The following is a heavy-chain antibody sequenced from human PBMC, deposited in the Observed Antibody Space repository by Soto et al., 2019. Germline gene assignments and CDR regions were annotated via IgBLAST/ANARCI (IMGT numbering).Heavy chain of an antibody. Sequence: GGSLRLSCAASGFTFSSYSMNWVRQAPGKGLEWVSYISSSSSTIYYADSVKGRFTISRDNAKNSLYLQMNSLRDEDTAVYYCAKDARYSGYDFNWFDPWGQGTLVTVSS. V-gene: IGHV3-48*02. J-gene: IGHJ5*02. CDR1: GFTFSSYS. D-gene: IGHD5-12*01. CDR2: ISSSSSTI. CDR3: AKDARYSGYDFNWFDP.